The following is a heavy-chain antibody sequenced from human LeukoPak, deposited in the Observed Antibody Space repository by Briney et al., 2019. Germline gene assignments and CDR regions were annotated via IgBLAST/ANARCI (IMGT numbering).Heavy chain of an antibody. CDR3: ARVGSKWFRENAFDI. V-gene: IGHV4-39*07. J-gene: IGHJ3*02. CDR1: GGSISSSSYY. CDR2: IYYSGST. Sequence: SETLSLTCTVSGGSISSSSYYWGWIRQPPGKGLEWIVSIYYSGSTYYNLSLKSRVTISVDTSKNQFSLKLSSVTAADTAVYYCARVGSKWFRENAFDIWGQGTMVTVSS. D-gene: IGHD3-10*01.